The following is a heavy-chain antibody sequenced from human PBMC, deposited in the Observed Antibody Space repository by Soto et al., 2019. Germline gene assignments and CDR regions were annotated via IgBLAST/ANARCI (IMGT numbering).Heavy chain of an antibody. CDR2: TFYRSRWYS. Sequence: SHTLSLTCAISGYSVATNSGAWNLIRQSPSRGLEWLGRTFYRSRWYSDYADSVKGRININSDTSKNQFSLQLSSVTPEDTAVYYCARAGSTMYRLHPHFDYWGQGTLVTVSS. CDR1: GYSVATNSGA. V-gene: IGHV6-1*01. CDR3: ARAGSTMYRLHPHFDY. J-gene: IGHJ4*02. D-gene: IGHD3-9*01.